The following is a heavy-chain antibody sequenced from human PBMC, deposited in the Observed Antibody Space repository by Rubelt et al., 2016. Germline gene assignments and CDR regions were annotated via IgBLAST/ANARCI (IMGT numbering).Heavy chain of an antibody. CDR2: IYYSGST. D-gene: IGHD2-2*01. CDR3: AGELPAAGAGWFDP. V-gene: IGHV4-59*08. CDR1: GGSISSYY. J-gene: IGHJ5*02. Sequence: TGGSISSYYWSWIRQPPGKGLEWIGYIYYSGSTNYNPSLKSRVTMSVDTSKNQFSLKLSSVTAADTAVYYYAGELPAAGAGWFDPWGQGTLVTVSS.